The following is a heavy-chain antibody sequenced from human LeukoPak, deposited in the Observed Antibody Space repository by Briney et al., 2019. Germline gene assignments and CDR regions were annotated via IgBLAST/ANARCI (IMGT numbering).Heavy chain of an antibody. J-gene: IGHJ4*02. CDR1: GLTFSSYS. V-gene: IGHV3-21*01. CDR3: ARGEGDSGGNFVGDY. Sequence: PGGSLRLSCAASGLTFSSYSMNWVRQAPGKGLEWVSSISSSSNYIYYADSVKGRFTISRDNAKNSLWLQMNSLRAEDTAVYNCARGEGDSGGNFVGDYWGQGTLVTVSS. D-gene: IGHD4-23*01. CDR2: ISSSSNYI.